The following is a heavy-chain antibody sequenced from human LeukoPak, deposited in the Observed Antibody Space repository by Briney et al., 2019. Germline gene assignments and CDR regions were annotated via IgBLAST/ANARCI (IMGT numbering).Heavy chain of an antibody. D-gene: IGHD4-17*01. CDR1: GFTFSSYW. J-gene: IGHJ3*02. CDR2: IKSKTDGGTT. V-gene: IGHV3-15*01. Sequence: PGGSLRLSCAASGFTFSSYWMSWVRQAPGKGLEWVGRIKSKTDGGTTDYAAPVKGRFTISRDDSKNTLYLQMNSLKTEDTAVYYCTTAGYGDFLDIWGQGTMVTVSS. CDR3: TTAGYGDFLDI.